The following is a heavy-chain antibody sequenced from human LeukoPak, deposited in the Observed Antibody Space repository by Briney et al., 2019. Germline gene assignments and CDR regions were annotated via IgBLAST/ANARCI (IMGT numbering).Heavy chain of an antibody. Sequence: TSETLSLTCTVSGGSISSSSYYWGWIRQPPGKGLEWIGSIYYSGSTYYNPSLKSRVTISVDTSKNQFSLKLSSVTAADTAVYYCARYDSSGYYYGEPFAFDIWGQGTMVTVSS. CDR1: GGSISSSSYY. D-gene: IGHD3-22*01. V-gene: IGHV4-39*01. CDR3: ARYDSSGYYYGEPFAFDI. J-gene: IGHJ3*02. CDR2: IYYSGST.